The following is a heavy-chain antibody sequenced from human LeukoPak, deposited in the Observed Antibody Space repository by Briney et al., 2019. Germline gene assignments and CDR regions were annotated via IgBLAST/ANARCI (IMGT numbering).Heavy chain of an antibody. CDR3: AKGSSGYFVDL. CDR1: GFIFNNYG. CDR2: ISNDGGGT. Sequence: GGSLRLSCAASGFIFNNYGLIWVRQAPGKGLEWVSVISNDGGGTNYADFVKGRFTISRDNSKNTLFLQMNSLRAEDTALYYCAKGSSGYFVDLWGQGTLVTVSS. J-gene: IGHJ5*02. D-gene: IGHD3-22*01. V-gene: IGHV3-23*01.